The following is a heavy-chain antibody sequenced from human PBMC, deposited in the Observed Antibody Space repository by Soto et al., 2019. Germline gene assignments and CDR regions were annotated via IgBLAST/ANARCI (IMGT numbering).Heavy chain of an antibody. CDR2: INAGNGNT. Sequence: ASVKVSCKASGYTFTSYAMHWVRQAPGQRLEWMGWINAGNGNTKYSQKLQGRVTITRDTSASTAYMELSGLRSEDTAVYYCARGAVVVPAAIHDYWGQGTLVTVSS. CDR3: ARGAVVVPAAIHDY. CDR1: GYTFTSYA. D-gene: IGHD2-2*01. V-gene: IGHV1-3*01. J-gene: IGHJ4*02.